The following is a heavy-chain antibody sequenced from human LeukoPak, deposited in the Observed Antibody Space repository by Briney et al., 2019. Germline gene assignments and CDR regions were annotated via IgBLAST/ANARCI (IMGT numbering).Heavy chain of an antibody. J-gene: IGHJ3*02. CDR1: GGSISSYY. CDR2: IFYSGRT. Sequence: SETLSLTCTVSGGSISSYYWNWIRQPPGKGLEWIGYIFYSGRTNYNPSLKSRVTISVDTSKNQFSLKLSSVTAADTAVYYCARDTPISRFRAFDIWGQGTMVTVSS. CDR3: ARDTPISRFRAFDI. D-gene: IGHD3-3*01. V-gene: IGHV4-59*01.